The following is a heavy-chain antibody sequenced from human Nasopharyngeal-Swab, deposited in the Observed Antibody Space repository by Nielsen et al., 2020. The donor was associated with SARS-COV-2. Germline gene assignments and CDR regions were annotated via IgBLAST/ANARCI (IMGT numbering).Heavy chain of an antibody. J-gene: IGHJ6*02. CDR3: AKDGQRPLYYYAMDV. CDR1: GFTFDDYA. Sequence: GGSLRLSCVASGFTFDDYAMHWVRQAPGKGLKWVSGISWNSGSIAYADSVKGRFTISRDNAKNSLYLQMNSLRAEDTALYYCAKDGQRPLYYYAMDVWGQGTTVTVSS. V-gene: IGHV3-9*01. CDR2: ISWNSGSI. D-gene: IGHD1-1*01.